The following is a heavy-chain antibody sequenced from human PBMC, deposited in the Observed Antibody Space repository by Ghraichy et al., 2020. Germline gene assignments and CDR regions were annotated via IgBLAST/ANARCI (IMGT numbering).Heavy chain of an antibody. V-gene: IGHV3-23*01. D-gene: IGHD3-22*01. CDR3: AKDYRTNMIVVVITRRKTFPTYFDY. J-gene: IGHJ4*02. CDR1: GFTFSSYA. CDR2: ISGSGGST. Sequence: GGSLRLSCAASGFTFSSYAMSWVRQAPGKGLEWVSAISGSGGSTYYADSVKGRFTISRDNSKNTLYLQMNSLRAEDTAVYYCAKDYRTNMIVVVITRRKTFPTYFDYWGQGTLVTVSS.